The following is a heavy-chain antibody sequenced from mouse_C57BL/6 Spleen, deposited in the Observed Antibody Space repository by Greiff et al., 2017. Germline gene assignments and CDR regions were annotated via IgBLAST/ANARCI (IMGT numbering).Heavy chain of an antibody. CDR1: GYSFTGYY. V-gene: IGHV1-42*01. D-gene: IGHD2-3*01. CDR2: INPSTGGA. CDR3: ARVYDGYFYFDY. Sequence: VQLPQSGPELVKPGASVKISCKASGYSFTGYYMNWVKQSPEKSLEWIGEINPSTGGATYNQKFKAKATLTVDKSSSTAYMQLKSLTSEDSAVYYCARVYDGYFYFDYWSQGTTHTVSS. J-gene: IGHJ2*01.